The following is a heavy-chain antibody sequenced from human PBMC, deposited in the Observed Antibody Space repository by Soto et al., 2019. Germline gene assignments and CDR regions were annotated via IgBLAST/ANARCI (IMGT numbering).Heavy chain of an antibody. J-gene: IGHJ6*03. V-gene: IGHV3-73*01. D-gene: IGHD4-4*01. Sequence: EVQLVESGGGLVQPGGSLKLSCAASGFTFSGSAMHWVRQASGKGLEWVGRIRSKANSYATAYAASVKGRFTISRDDSKNTAYLQMNSLKTEDTAVYYCTRHSDYSNPLRKNYYMDVWGKGTTVTVSS. CDR1: GFTFSGSA. CDR2: IRSKANSYAT. CDR3: TRHSDYSNPLRKNYYMDV.